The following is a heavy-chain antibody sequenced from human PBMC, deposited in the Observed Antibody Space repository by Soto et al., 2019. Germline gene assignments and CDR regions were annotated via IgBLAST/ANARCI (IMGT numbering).Heavy chain of an antibody. CDR2: ISYDGSNK. J-gene: IGHJ6*02. V-gene: IGHV3-30-3*01. Sequence: GGSLRLSCAASGFTFSSYAMHWVRQAPGKGLEWVAVISYDGSNKYYADSVKGRFTISRDNSKNTLYLQMNSLRAEDTAVYYCARDFGGELRDEYYYYYGMDVWGQGTTVTVSS. CDR3: ARDFGGELRDEYYYYYGMDV. CDR1: GFTFSSYA. D-gene: IGHD1-26*01.